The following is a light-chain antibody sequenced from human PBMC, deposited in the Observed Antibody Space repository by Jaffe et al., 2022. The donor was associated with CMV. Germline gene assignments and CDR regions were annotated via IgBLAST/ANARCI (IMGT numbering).Light chain of an antibody. Sequence: QSALTQPASVSGSPGQSITISCTGTSSDIGDYNYVSWYQQHPGKAPKFIIYDVNIRPSGVSDRFSGSKSGDTASLTISGLQVEDEGFYYCSSFTSTATRVLFGGGTKLTVL. J-gene: IGLJ2*01. CDR3: SSFTSTATRVL. CDR1: SSDIGDYNY. CDR2: DVN. V-gene: IGLV2-14*03.